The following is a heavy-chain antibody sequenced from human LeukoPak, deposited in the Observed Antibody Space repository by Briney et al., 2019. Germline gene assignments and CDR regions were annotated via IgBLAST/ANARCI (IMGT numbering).Heavy chain of an antibody. V-gene: IGHV1-69*05. CDR2: IIPIFGTA. CDR3: ARSYYDSSGNENWFDP. CDR1: GGTFSSYA. D-gene: IGHD3-22*01. J-gene: IGHJ5*02. Sequence: ASVKVSCKASGGTFSSYAISWVRQAPGQGLEWMGGIIPIFGTANYAQKFQGRVTITTDESTSTAYMELSSLRSEDTAVYYCARSYYDSSGNENWFDPWAQGTLVTVSS.